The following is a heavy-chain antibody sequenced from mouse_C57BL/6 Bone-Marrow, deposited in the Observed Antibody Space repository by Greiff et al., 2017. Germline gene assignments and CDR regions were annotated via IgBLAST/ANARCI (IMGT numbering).Heavy chain of an antibody. D-gene: IGHD1-1*01. CDR1: GFSLTSYG. J-gene: IGHJ4*01. CDR2: IWSGGST. V-gene: IGHV2-5*01. Sequence: VQLQQSGPGLVQPSQSLSITCTVSGFSLTSYGVHWVRQSPGKGLEWLGVIWSGGSTDYNAAFMSKLSITKDNSKSQVFFKMNSLQADDTAIYYCAKPHYYYGSSYDYAMDYWGQGTSVTVSS. CDR3: AKPHYYYGSSYDYAMDY.